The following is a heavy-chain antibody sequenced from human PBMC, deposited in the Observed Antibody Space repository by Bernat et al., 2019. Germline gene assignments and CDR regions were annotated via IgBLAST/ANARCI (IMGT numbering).Heavy chain of an antibody. D-gene: IGHD3-22*01. CDR3: ARDQRHYYDSSGYWDYGMDV. CDR1: GFTFSSYE. CDR2: IYSGGST. V-gene: IGHV3-66*01. J-gene: IGHJ6*02. Sequence: EVQLVESGGGLVQPGGSLRLSCAASGFTFSSYEMNWVRQAPGKGLEWVSVIYSGGSTYYADSVKGRFTISRDNSKNTLYLQMNSLRAEDTAVYYCARDQRHYYDSSGYWDYGMDVWGQGTTVTVSS.